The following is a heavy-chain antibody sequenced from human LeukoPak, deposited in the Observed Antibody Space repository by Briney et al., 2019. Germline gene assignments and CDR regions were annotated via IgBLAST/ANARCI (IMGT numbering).Heavy chain of an antibody. CDR3: AREGGYCSSTSCYWDYYGMDV. Sequence: PVGSLRLSCAASGFTVSSNYMSWVRQAPGKGLEWVSVIYSGGSTYYADSVKGRFTISRDNSKNTLYLQMNSLRAEDTAVYYCAREGGYCSSTSCYWDYYGMDVWGQGTTVTVSS. V-gene: IGHV3-53*01. D-gene: IGHD2-2*01. CDR1: GFTVSSNY. CDR2: IYSGGST. J-gene: IGHJ6*02.